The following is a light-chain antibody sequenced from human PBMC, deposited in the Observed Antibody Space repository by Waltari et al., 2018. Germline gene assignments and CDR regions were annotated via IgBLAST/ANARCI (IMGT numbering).Light chain of an antibody. J-gene: IGLJ1*01. CDR2: YDN. CDR3: QVWDANTDPGV. Sequence: SYVLTQPPSVSVAPGETASITCGGNNIESKSVHWYRQRPGQAPVEGISYDNDRAAGIPERFSGSNSGNTATLTISRVEAGDEADYYCQVWDANTDPGVFGTGTGVTVL. V-gene: IGLV3-21*01. CDR1: NIESKS.